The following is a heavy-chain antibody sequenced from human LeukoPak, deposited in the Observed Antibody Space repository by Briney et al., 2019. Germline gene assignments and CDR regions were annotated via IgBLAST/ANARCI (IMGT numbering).Heavy chain of an antibody. CDR2: IYHSGST. CDR3: ARFTIFWFDP. D-gene: IGHD3-3*01. Sequence: SSETLSLTCTVSGYSISSGYYWGWIRPPPGKGLEWIGSIYHSGSTYYNPSLKSRVTISVDTSKNQFSLKLSSVTAADTAVYYCARFTIFWFDPWGQGTLVTVSS. V-gene: IGHV4-38-2*02. CDR1: GYSISSGYY. J-gene: IGHJ5*02.